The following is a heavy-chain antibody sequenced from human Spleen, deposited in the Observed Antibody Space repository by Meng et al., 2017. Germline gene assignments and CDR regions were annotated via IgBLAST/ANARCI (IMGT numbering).Heavy chain of an antibody. CDR3: ARGPTTMAHDFDY. V-gene: IGHV4-34*01. D-gene: IGHD4-11*01. CDR1: CGCFCDYY. Sequence: LKHPEALSLACVASCGCFCDYYCSSIRQPPGKGLEWIRDISHSASTNYNPSLESRATISVDTSQNNLSLKLSSVNAADSAVYYCARGPTTMAHDFDYWGQGTLVTVSS. CDR2: ISHSAST. J-gene: IGHJ4*02.